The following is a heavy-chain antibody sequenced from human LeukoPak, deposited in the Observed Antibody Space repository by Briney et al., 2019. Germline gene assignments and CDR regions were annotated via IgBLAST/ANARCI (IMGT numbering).Heavy chain of an antibody. Sequence: GESLKISCAASGFTFSTSSMNWVRQAPGKGLEWVSYIRSSSSAIYYADSVKGRFTISRDNAKNSLYLQMNSLRVEDTAVYYCAREYSSSFDYWGQGTLVTVSS. D-gene: IGHD6-6*01. J-gene: IGHJ4*02. CDR2: IRSSSSAI. V-gene: IGHV3-48*01. CDR3: AREYSSSFDY. CDR1: GFTFSTSS.